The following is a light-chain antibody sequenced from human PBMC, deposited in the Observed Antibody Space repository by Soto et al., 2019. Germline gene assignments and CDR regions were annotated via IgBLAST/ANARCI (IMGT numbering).Light chain of an antibody. J-gene: IGKJ1*01. Sequence: DIQMTQSPSSLSASVGDRVTSTCRASQSISSYLNWYQQKPGKVPKRMIYAASSLQGGVPSRFSGSGSGTDFTLTISSLQPEDFATYYCQQSFSAPWTFGQGTKVDIK. CDR3: QQSFSAPWT. CDR2: AAS. V-gene: IGKV1-39*01. CDR1: QSISSY.